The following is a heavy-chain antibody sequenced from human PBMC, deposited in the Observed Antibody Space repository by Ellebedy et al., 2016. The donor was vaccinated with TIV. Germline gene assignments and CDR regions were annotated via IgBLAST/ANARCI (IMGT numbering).Heavy chain of an antibody. CDR2: INPNSGGT. Sequence: AASVKVSCKASGYTFTGYYMHWVRQAPGQGLEWMGWINPNSGGTNYAQKFQGWVTMTRDTSINTAYLQWSSLKASDTAIYYCARVGYTYGYFDSWGQGSLVTVSS. CDR3: ARVGYTYGYFDS. CDR1: GYTFTGYY. D-gene: IGHD5-18*01. V-gene: IGHV1-2*04. J-gene: IGHJ4*02.